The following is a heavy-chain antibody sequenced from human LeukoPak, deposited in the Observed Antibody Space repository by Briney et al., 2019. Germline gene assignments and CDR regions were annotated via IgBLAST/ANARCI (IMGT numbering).Heavy chain of an antibody. J-gene: IGHJ3*02. Sequence: GGSLRLSCAASGFTFDDYTMHWVRQAPGRGLEWVAVISYDGSNKYYADSVKGRFTISRDNSKNTLYLQMNSLRAEDTAVYYCAKDSTVAGTFAFDIWGQGTMVTVSS. CDR2: ISYDGSNK. CDR1: GFTFDDYT. D-gene: IGHD6-19*01. V-gene: IGHV3-30*18. CDR3: AKDSTVAGTFAFDI.